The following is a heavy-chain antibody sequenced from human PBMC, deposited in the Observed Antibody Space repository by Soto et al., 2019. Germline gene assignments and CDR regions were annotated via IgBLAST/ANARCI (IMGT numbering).Heavy chain of an antibody. CDR1: GFTFSSYA. J-gene: IGHJ4*02. Sequence: QVQLVESGGGVVQPGRSLRLSCAASGFTFSSYAMHWVRQAPGKGLEWVAVISYDGSNKYYADSVKGRFTISRDNSKNTLYLQMNSLRAEDTAVYYCASPHCSGGSCYFDYWGQGTLVTVSS. CDR2: ISYDGSNK. CDR3: ASPHCSGGSCYFDY. D-gene: IGHD2-15*01. V-gene: IGHV3-30-3*01.